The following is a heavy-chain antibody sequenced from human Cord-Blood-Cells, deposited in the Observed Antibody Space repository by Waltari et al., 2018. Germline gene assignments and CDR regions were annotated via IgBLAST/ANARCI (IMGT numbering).Heavy chain of an antibody. Sequence: QVQLVQSGAAVKKPGASVQVSCKASGYTFTGYYLPRVRQAPGQGLEWMGWINPNSGGTNYAQKFQGRVTMTRDTSISTAYMELSRLRSDDTAVYYCAVLCSSSSCFDYWGQGTLVTVSS. D-gene: IGHD6-6*01. CDR2: INPNSGGT. V-gene: IGHV1-2*02. J-gene: IGHJ4*02. CDR3: AVLCSSSSCFDY. CDR1: GYTFTGYY.